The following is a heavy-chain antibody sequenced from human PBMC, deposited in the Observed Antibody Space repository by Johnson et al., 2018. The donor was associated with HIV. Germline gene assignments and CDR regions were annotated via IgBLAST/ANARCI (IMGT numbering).Heavy chain of an antibody. D-gene: IGHD3-22*01. Sequence: VQLVESGGGLVQPGGSLRLSCAASGFTFSTNYMSWVRQAPGKGLEWVSVIYSGGSTSYAASVTGRFTISRDNSKNTLYLQMNSLRAEDTAVYYCAKGDYYDTRAAFDIWGQGTVVIVSS. CDR3: AKGDYYDTRAAFDI. CDR1: GFTFSTNY. J-gene: IGHJ3*02. V-gene: IGHV3-66*01. CDR2: IYSGGST.